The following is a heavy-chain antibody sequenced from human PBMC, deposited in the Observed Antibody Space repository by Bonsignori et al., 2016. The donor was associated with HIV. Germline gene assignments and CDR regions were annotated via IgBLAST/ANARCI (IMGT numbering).Heavy chain of an antibody. CDR2: IYTSGST. CDR3: ARGGARVGYCSSTSCYFDY. Sequence: WIRQPPGKGLEWIGRIYTSGSTNYNPSLKSRVTMSVDTSKNQFSLKLSSVTAADTALYYCARGGARVGYCSSTSCYFDYWGQGTLVTVSS. J-gene: IGHJ4*02. V-gene: IGHV4-4*07. D-gene: IGHD2-2*01.